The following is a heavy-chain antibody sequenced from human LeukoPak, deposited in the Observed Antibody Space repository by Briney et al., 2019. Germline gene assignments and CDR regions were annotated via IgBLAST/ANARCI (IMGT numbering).Heavy chain of an antibody. D-gene: IGHD2-2*01. V-gene: IGHV1-18*04. CDR3: ARGIVVVPAAPPGVYYFDY. CDR1: GYTFTSYG. J-gene: IGHJ4*02. CDR2: ISAYNGNT. Sequence: ASVKVSCKASGYTFTSYGISWVRQAPGQGLEWMGWISAYNGNTSYAQKLQGRVTMTTDTSTSTAYMELRSLRSDDTAVYYCARGIVVVPAAPPGVYYFDYWGQGTLVTVSS.